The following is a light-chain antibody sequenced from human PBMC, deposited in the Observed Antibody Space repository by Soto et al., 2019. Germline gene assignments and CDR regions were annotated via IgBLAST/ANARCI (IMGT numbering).Light chain of an antibody. J-gene: IGLJ2*01. CDR3: QSYDSSLSGFVV. CDR1: SSNIGAGYD. Sequence: QPVLTQPPSVSGAPGQRVTISYTGSSSNIGAGYDVHWYQQLPGTAPKLLIYGNSNRPSGVPDRFSGSKSGTSASLAITGLQAEDEADYYCQSYDSSLSGFVVFGGGTKLTVL. CDR2: GNS. V-gene: IGLV1-40*01.